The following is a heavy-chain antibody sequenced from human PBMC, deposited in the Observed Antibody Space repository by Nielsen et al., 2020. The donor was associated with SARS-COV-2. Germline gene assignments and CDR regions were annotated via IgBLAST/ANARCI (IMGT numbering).Heavy chain of an antibody. Sequence: SCTASGFTFGDYAMSWVRQAPGKGLEWVGFIRSKAYGGTTEYAASVKGRFTISRDDSKSIAYLQMNSLKTEDTAVYYCTRDLSYYDSSGFDYWGQGTLVTVSS. CDR1: GFTFGDYA. CDR3: TRDLSYYDSSGFDY. D-gene: IGHD3-22*01. CDR2: IRSKAYGGTT. V-gene: IGHV3-49*04. J-gene: IGHJ4*02.